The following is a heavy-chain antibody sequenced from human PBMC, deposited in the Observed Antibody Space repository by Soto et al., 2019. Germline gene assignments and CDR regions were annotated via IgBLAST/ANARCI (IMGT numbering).Heavy chain of an antibody. CDR1: GYTFTSYG. J-gene: IGHJ4*02. Sequence: ASVKVSCKASGYTFTSYGISWVRQAPGQGLEWMGWISAYNGNTNYAQKLQGRVTMTTDTSTSTAYMELRSLRSDDTAVYYCATSIMAGQTALRNRDFDYWGQGTLVTVSS. CDR2: ISAYNGNT. CDR3: ATSIMAGQTALRNRDFDY. D-gene: IGHD6-19*01. V-gene: IGHV1-18*01.